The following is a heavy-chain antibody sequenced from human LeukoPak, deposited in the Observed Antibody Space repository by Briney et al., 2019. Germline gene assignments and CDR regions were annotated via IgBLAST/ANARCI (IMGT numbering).Heavy chain of an antibody. V-gene: IGHV4-39*01. J-gene: IGHJ6*03. CDR3: ATLPTNSGYDPGRSYYYYYYMDV. D-gene: IGHD5-12*01. Sequence: SETLSLTCTVSSGSISSSSYYWGWIRQPPGKGLEWIGSIYYSGSTYYNPSLKSRVTISVDTSKNQFSLKLSSVTAADTAVYYCATLPTNSGYDPGRSYYYYYYMDVWGKGTTVTVSS. CDR2: IYYSGST. CDR1: SGSISSSSYY.